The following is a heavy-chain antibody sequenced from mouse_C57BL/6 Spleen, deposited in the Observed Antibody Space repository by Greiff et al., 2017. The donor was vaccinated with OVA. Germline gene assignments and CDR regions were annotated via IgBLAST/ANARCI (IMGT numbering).Heavy chain of an antibody. CDR1: GYTFTSYW. CDR3: ARRDYYGSREGYFDY. Sequence: VQLQQPGAELVKPGASVKMSCKASGYTFTSYWITWVKQRPGQGLEWIGDIYPGSGSTNYNEKFKSKATLTVDTSSSTAYMQLSSLTSEDSAVYYCARRDYYGSREGYFDYWGRGTTLTVSS. V-gene: IGHV1-55*01. D-gene: IGHD1-1*01. J-gene: IGHJ2*01. CDR2: IYPGSGST.